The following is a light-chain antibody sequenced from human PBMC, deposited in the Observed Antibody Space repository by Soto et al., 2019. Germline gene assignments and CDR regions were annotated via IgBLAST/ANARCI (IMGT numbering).Light chain of an antibody. J-gene: IGKJ1*01. V-gene: IGKV1-5*01. CDR3: DQYMVDSGT. Sequence: DIQMTQSPSTLSASVGDRVTITCRASHSISSWLALYQQKPLKAPQRLIYEASTTGTLASPTGTGRGALRQFTLTISSLQPDEILPYIIDQYMVDSGTFGQGTKVE. CDR2: EAS. CDR1: HSISSW.